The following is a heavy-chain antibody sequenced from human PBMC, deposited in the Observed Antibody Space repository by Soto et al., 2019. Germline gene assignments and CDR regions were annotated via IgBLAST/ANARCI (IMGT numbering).Heavy chain of an antibody. D-gene: IGHD6-25*01. CDR3: ARGRRANFAP. CDR2: VNPNSGNT. V-gene: IGHV1-8*01. J-gene: IGHJ5*02. CDR1: GYTFTNYD. Sequence: ASVKVSCKTSGYTFTNYDIMWVRRVAGQGLEWMGWVNPNSGNTGYAQKFQDRVTMTRDRFISTAYMELRSLTYEDTAVYYCARGRRANFAPWGQGTLVTVSS.